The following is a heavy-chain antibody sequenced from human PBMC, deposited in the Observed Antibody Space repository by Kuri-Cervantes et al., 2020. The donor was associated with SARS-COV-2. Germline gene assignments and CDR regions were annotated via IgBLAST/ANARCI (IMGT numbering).Heavy chain of an antibody. J-gene: IGHJ6*02. CDR3: ARVSGELGYCSSTSCYEPIYYYGMDV. CDR2: IYYSEST. CDR1: GGSISSYY. V-gene: IGHV4-59*01. Sequence: SETLSLTCTVSGGSISSYYWSWIRQPPGKGLEWIGYIYYSESTNYNPSLKSRVTISVDTSKNQFSLKLSSVTAADTAVYYCARVSGELGYCSSTSCYEPIYYYGMDVWGQGTTVTVSS. D-gene: IGHD2-2*01.